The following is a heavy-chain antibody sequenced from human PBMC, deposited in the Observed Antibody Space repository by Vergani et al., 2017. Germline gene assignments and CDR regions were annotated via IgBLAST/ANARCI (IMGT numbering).Heavy chain of an antibody. CDR1: GGTFSSYA. Sequence: QVQLVQSGAEVKKPGSPVKVSCKASGGTFSSYAISWVRQAPGQGLEWMGGIIPIFGTANYAQKFQGRVTITADASTSTAYMEQSSLRSEDTAVYYCAGDLYGDDVGVSAFDIWGQGTMVTVSS. J-gene: IGHJ3*02. CDR2: IIPIFGTA. CDR3: AGDLYGDDVGVSAFDI. V-gene: IGHV1-69*01. D-gene: IGHD4-17*01.